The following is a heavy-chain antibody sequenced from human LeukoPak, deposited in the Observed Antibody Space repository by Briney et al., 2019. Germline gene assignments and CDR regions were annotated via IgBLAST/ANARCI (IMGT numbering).Heavy chain of an antibody. CDR1: GFTFSSYG. CDR3: AKRYSSGWYGFDY. D-gene: IGHD6-19*01. Sequence: GGSLRLSCGASGFTFSSYGMHWVRQAPGKGLEWVAFIQYDGSNKYYADPVKGRFTISRDNSKNTLYLQMNSLRPEDTAVYYCAKRYSSGWYGFDYWGQGTLVTVSS. CDR2: IQYDGSNK. J-gene: IGHJ4*02. V-gene: IGHV3-30*02.